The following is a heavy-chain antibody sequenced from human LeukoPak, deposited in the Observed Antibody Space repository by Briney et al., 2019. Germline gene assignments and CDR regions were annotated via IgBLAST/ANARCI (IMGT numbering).Heavy chain of an antibody. D-gene: IGHD3-10*01. CDR3: AREVYYGSGSPRLDY. CDR1: GFTFSDYY. V-gene: IGHV3-11*04. J-gene: IGHJ4*02. CDR2: ISSSGSTI. Sequence: GGSLRLSCAASGFTFSDYYMSWIRQAPGKGLEWVSYISSSGSTIYYADSVKGRFTISRDNAKNSLYLQMNSLRGEDTAVYYCAREVYYGSGSPRLDYWGQGSLVTVSS.